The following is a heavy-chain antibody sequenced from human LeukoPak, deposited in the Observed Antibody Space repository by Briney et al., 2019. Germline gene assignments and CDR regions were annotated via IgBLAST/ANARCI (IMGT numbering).Heavy chain of an antibody. Sequence: SETLSLTCTVSGGSISSSTYYWGWIRQPPGKGLEWIGSVYSSGSTYYNPSLKSRVTISVDTSKNQFSLKLSSVTAADTAVYYCARESAVTTSSGFDYWGQGTLVTVSS. CDR2: VYSSGST. D-gene: IGHD4-17*01. CDR3: ARESAVTTSSGFDY. J-gene: IGHJ4*02. CDR1: GGSISSSTYY. V-gene: IGHV4-39*07.